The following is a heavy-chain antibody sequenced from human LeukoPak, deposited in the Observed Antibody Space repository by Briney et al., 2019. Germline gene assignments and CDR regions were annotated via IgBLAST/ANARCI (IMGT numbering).Heavy chain of an antibody. Sequence: PSETLSLTCTVSGGSISSYYWSWVRQPPGKGLEWIGYIYYSGSTKYNPSLKSRVSISVDTSKNQFSLKLSSVTAADTAVYYCARGAGAGYNLQPFDYWGQGTLVTVSS. CDR2: IYYSGST. CDR3: ARGAGAGYNLQPFDY. CDR1: GGSISSYY. J-gene: IGHJ4*02. D-gene: IGHD5-24*01. V-gene: IGHV4-59*08.